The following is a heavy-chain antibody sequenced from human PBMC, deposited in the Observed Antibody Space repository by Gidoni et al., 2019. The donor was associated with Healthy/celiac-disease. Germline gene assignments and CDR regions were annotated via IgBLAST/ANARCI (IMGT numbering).Heavy chain of an antibody. D-gene: IGHD4-17*01. V-gene: IGHV3-9*01. Sequence: DVQLVESGGGLVQPGRSLRLSCAASGFTFDAYAMHWVRQAPGKGLEWVSGISWNSGSIGYADSVKGRFTSSRDNAKNSLYLQMNSLRAEDTALYYCAKDIGDYGDYYFDYWGQGTLVTVSS. J-gene: IGHJ4*02. CDR2: ISWNSGSI. CDR1: GFTFDAYA. CDR3: AKDIGDYGDYYFDY.